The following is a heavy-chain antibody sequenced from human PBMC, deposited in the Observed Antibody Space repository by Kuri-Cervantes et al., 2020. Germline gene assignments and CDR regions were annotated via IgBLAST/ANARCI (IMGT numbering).Heavy chain of an antibody. V-gene: IGHV4-61*08. CDR2: IYYSGST. CDR3: ARSRGYSYGYCFDY. CDR1: GGSISGGDYY. J-gene: IGHJ4*02. Sequence: SETLSLTCTVSGGSISGGDYYWSWIRQPPGKGLEWIGYIYYSGSTNYNPSLKSRVTISVDTSKNQFSLKLSSVTAADTAVYYCARSRGYSYGYCFDYWGQGTLVTVSS. D-gene: IGHD5-18*01.